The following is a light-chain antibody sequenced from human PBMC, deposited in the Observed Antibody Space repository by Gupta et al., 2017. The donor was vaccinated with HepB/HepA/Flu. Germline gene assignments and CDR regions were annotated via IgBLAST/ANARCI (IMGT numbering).Light chain of an antibody. Sequence: QSVLTQSPSVSGAPGQRVTISCTGSSPNIGAAYDVPWYQQLPGTAPKLLFYGNTNRPSGVPDRFSGSKSGTSAPLAITGLQAEDEADYYCQSYDSSLSCVFGTGTKVTVL. CDR3: QSYDSSLSCV. CDR2: GNT. J-gene: IGLJ1*01. V-gene: IGLV1-40*01. CDR1: SPNIGAAYD.